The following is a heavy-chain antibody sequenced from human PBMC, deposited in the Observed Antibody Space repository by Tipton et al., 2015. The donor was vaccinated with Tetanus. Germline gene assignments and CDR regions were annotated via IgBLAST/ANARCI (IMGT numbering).Heavy chain of an antibody. V-gene: IGHV4-34*01. D-gene: IGHD2-15*01. CDR3: ARGVVHDAFDI. CDR1: GGSFSGYY. CDR2: INHSGGT. Sequence: TLSLTCAVYGGSFSGYYWSWIRQPPGKGLEWIGEINHSGGTNYNPSLKSRVTISVDTSKNQFSLKLSSVTAADTAVYYCARGVVHDAFDIWGQGTMVTVSS. J-gene: IGHJ3*02.